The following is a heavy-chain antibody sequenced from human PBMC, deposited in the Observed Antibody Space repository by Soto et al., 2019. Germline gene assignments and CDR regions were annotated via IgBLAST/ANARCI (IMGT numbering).Heavy chain of an antibody. CDR3: ARDPGPLHAYGRDS. D-gene: IGHD4-17*01. V-gene: IGHV3-48*01. Sequence: HPGGSLRLSCAASGFTFRNYGMNWVRQAPGKGLEWVSYIGIGSSTKYYADSVKGRFTISRDNAKNSLYLQMNSLRAEDTAVYYCARDPGPLHAYGRDSWGQGTRVTVSS. CDR1: GFTFRNYG. J-gene: IGHJ5*01. CDR2: IGIGSSTK.